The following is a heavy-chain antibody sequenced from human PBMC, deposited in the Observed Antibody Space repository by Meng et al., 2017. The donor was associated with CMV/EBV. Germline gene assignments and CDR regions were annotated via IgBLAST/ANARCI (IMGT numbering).Heavy chain of an antibody. V-gene: IGHV2-70D*14. Sequence: SGPTLVKPTQTLTLTCTFSGFSLSNTGVRVSWIRQPPGKALEWLAHIDWDDDQFYSTSLKTRLTISKDTSKNQVVLTMTNMDPVDTATYYCALTMVVTRGFFDYWGQGTLVTVSS. J-gene: IGHJ4*01. CDR3: ALTMVVTRGFFDY. CDR2: IDWDDDQ. CDR1: GFSLSNTGVR. D-gene: IGHD4-23*01.